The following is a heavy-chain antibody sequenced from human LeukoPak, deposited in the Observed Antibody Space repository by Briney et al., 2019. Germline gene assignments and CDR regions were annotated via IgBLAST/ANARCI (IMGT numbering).Heavy chain of an antibody. J-gene: IGHJ4*02. D-gene: IGHD2/OR15-2a*01. CDR3: ARGNKPYDY. Sequence: GASVKVSCKTSGYTFTYCDISWVRQAPGQGLEWMGWISAYNGETNYAQKLQGRPTMTTDTSTSTAYMELRSLRSDDTAVYFCARGNKPYDYWGQGALVTVSS. CDR1: GYTFTYCD. CDR2: ISAYNGET. V-gene: IGHV1-18*01.